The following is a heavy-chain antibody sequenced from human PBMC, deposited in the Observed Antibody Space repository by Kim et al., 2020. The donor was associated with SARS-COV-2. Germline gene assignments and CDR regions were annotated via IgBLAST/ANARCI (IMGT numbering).Heavy chain of an antibody. CDR3: ARGSDIWAIAAAVGDP. CDR2: INAGNGNT. CDR1: GYTFTSYA. D-gene: IGHD6-13*01. J-gene: IGHJ5*02. Sequence: ASVKVSCKASGYTFTSYAMHWVRQAPGQRLEWMGWINAGNGNTKYSQKFQGRVTITRDTSASTAYMELSSLRSEDTAVYYCARGSDIWAIAAAVGDPWGQGTLVTVSS. V-gene: IGHV1-3*01.